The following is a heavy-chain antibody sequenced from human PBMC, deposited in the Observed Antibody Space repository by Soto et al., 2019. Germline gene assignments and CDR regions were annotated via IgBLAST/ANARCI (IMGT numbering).Heavy chain of an antibody. CDR1: GGSISSYY. Sequence: SETLSLTCTVSGGSISSYYWSWIRQPPGKGLEWIGSIYYSGSTYYNPSLKSRVTISVDTSENQFSLKLSSVTAADTAVYYCARSYYDFWRGSYYYYMHVWGNGTTVTVSS. J-gene: IGHJ6*03. V-gene: IGHV4-59*05. D-gene: IGHD3-3*01. CDR3: ARSYYDFWRGSYYYYMHV. CDR2: IYYSGST.